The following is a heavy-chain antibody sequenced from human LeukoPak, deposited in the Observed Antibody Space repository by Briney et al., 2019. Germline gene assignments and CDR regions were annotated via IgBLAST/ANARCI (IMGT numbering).Heavy chain of an antibody. CDR3: ARDRDALVTAIHRNWFDP. J-gene: IGHJ5*02. CDR1: GYTFATYG. CDR2: ISAYNGNT. Sequence: ASVTVSCMASGYTFATYGISWVRQAPGQGLEWMGWISAYNGNTSYVQKFQGRVTMTTDISTSTAYMELRSLRSDDTAVYYCARDRDALVTAIHRNWFDPWGQGTLVTVSS. D-gene: IGHD2-21*02. V-gene: IGHV1-18*01.